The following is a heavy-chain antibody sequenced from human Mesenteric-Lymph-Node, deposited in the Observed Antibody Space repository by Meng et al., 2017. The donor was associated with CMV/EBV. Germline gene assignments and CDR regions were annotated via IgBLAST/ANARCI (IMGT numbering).Heavy chain of an antibody. CDR3: ARAPYCGDDCYSDY. CDR2: ISGGGRTI. J-gene: IGHJ4*02. D-gene: IGHD2-21*01. CDR1: GFTFSDYY. V-gene: IGHV3-11*01. Sequence: GESLKISCAASGFTFSDYYMNWIRQAPGKGLEWVSYISGGGRTIFYANSVKGRFTISRDNAKNSLYLQMNSLRAEDTAVYYCARAPYCGDDCYSDYWGQGTLVTVSS.